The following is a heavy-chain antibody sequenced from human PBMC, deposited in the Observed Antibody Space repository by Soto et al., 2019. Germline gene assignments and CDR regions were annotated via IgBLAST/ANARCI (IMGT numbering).Heavy chain of an antibody. D-gene: IGHD3-10*01. Sequence: SETLCLTCTVSGGSISSSSYYWGWIRQPPGKGLEWIGSIYYSGSPYYNPSLKSRVTISVDTSKNQFSLKLSSVTAADTAVYYCASPRITMVRGVIETDQTYYFDYWGQGTLVT. V-gene: IGHV4-39*01. CDR3: ASPRITMVRGVIETDQTYYFDY. J-gene: IGHJ4*02. CDR2: IYYSGSP. CDR1: GGSISSSSYY.